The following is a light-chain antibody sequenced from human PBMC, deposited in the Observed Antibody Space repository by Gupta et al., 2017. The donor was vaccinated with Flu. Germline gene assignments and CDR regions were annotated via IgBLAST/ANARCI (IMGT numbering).Light chain of an antibody. CDR2: EVT. CDR3: CSYRSSSTTV. CDR1: SDEIGGYNY. Sequence: TSDEIGGYNYVSWYQQLTGKALKFIIYEVTNRPSGVSDRCSGSKSGNTASLIISGLKGEDEADYYCCSYRSSSTTVFGTGTRVTVL. V-gene: IGLV2-14*01. J-gene: IGLJ1*01.